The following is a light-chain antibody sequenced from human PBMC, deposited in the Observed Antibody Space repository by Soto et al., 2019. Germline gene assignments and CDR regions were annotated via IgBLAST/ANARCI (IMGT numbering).Light chain of an antibody. V-gene: IGKV1-39*01. CDR1: QEISTS. CDR3: QHSYNTPRT. CDR2: GAS. J-gene: IGKJ1*01. Sequence: DIRITQSPSSLSASVGDRVTLTSRAGQEISTSLTWYQHSPGKAPKPLIYGASALQSGVPSRFSGSVSGTDFTLTISSLQVEDFATYYCQHSYNTPRTFGQGTRVDIK.